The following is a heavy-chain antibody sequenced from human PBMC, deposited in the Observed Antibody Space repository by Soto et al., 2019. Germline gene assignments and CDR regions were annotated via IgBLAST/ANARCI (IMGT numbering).Heavy chain of an antibody. Sequence: EVQLVESGGGLVQPGESLRLSCAASGFTVSSNYMSWVRQAPGKGLEWVSIIYGGGSTYYADSVKGRFTISRDNSKNTMYLQMNRLIAKDTDVYYCARESIVGATTTFDYWGQGTLVTVSS. D-gene: IGHD1-26*01. CDR3: ARESIVGATTTFDY. J-gene: IGHJ4*02. V-gene: IGHV3-66*01. CDR2: IYGGGST. CDR1: GFTVSSNY.